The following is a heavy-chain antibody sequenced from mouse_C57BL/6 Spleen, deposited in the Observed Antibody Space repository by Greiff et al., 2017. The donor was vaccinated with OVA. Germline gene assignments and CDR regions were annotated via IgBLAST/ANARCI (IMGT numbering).Heavy chain of an antibody. CDR3: AKNTDYAMDY. Sequence: VQLQQSGPGLVQPSQTLSITCTASGFSLTSYGVHWVRQSPGKGLEWLGVICRGGSTDYNAAFMSRLSITKDNSTSQVSFKMNSLQADDTAMYYCAKNTDYAMDYWGQGTSVTVSS. J-gene: IGHJ4*01. CDR1: GFSLTSYG. V-gene: IGHV2-5*01. CDR2: ICRGGST.